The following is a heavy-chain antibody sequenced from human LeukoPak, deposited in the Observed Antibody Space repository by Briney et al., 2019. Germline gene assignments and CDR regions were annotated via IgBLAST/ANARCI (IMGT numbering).Heavy chain of an antibody. Sequence: TGGSLRLSCAASGFTFSSYAMSWVRQAPGKGLEWVSAISGSGGSTYYADSVKGRFTISRDNSKNTLYLQMNSLRAEDTAVYYCARDDVWGSYRYGFDYWGQGTLVTVSS. CDR2: ISGSGGST. CDR3: ARDDVWGSYRYGFDY. D-gene: IGHD3-16*02. J-gene: IGHJ4*02. CDR1: GFTFSSYA. V-gene: IGHV3-23*01.